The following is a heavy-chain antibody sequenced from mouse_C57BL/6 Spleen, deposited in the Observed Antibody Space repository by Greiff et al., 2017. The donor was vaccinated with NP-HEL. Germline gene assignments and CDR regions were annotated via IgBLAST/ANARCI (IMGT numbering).Heavy chain of an antibody. Sequence: EVQLQQSGPELVKPGASVKMSCKASGYTFTDYNMHWVKQSHGKSLEWIGYINPNNGGTSYNQKFKGKATLTVNKSSSTAYMELRSLTSEDSAVYYCVSSGGSSDLFDYWGQGTTLTVSS. CDR3: VSSGGSSDLFDY. D-gene: IGHD3-2*02. J-gene: IGHJ2*01. CDR1: GYTFTDYN. CDR2: INPNNGGT. V-gene: IGHV1-22*01.